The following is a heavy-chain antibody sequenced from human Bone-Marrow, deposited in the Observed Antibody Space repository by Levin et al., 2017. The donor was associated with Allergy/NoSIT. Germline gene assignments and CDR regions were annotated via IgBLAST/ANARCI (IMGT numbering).Heavy chain of an antibody. D-gene: IGHD2-15*01. CDR1: GFSFRSYA. V-gene: IGHV3-23*01. CDR2: LSDSGGST. CDR3: AKGPMGYCSGGGCYEVDY. Sequence: GGSLRLSCAASGFSFRSYAMSWVRQAPGKGLEWVSTLSDSGGSTDYADSVKGRFTISRDNSKNTVYLQMNSLRADDTAIYYCAKGPMGYCSGGGCYEVDYWGQGTLVTVTP. J-gene: IGHJ4*02.